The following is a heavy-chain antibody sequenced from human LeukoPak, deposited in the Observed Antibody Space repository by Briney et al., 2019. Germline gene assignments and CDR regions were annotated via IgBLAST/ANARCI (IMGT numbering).Heavy chain of an antibody. CDR1: GGSINNYY. V-gene: IGHV4-4*07. CDR3: ARDSGTSGEVKFDP. D-gene: IGHD3-10*01. Sequence: PSETLSLTCTVSGGSINNYYWSWIRQPAGKGLEWIGRIYTTGSTNYNPSLKSRITMSVDTSKNQISLKLKSVTAADTAVYYCARDSGTSGEVKFDPWGKGTTVTISS. CDR2: IYTTGST. J-gene: IGHJ6*04.